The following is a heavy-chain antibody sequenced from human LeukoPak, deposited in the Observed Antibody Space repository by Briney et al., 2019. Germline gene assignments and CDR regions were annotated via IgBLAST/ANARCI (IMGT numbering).Heavy chain of an antibody. CDR2: MNPNSGDT. D-gene: IGHD3-10*01. V-gene: IGHV1-8*01. Sequence: ASVKVSCKASGYTFTSYDINWVRQAPGQGFEWMGWMNPNSGDTGYPQKFQGRVTMTRDTSITTAYMELSSLRSEDTAVYYCARSGFGSGISFDLWGQGTLVTVSS. CDR3: ARSGFGSGISFDL. J-gene: IGHJ5*02. CDR1: GYTFTSYD.